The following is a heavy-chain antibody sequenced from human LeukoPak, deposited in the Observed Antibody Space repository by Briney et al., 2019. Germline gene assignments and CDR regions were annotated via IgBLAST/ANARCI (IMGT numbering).Heavy chain of an antibody. Sequence: GGSLRLSCAASGLTFDDYGMSWVRQAPGKGLEWVSGINWNGGSIGYADSVKGRFTISRDNAKNSLYLRMNSLRAEDTAFYYCARDLGIRGVPWDHWGQGTLVTVSS. CDR1: GLTFDDYG. V-gene: IGHV3-20*04. CDR2: INWNGGSI. CDR3: ARDLGIRGVPWDH. J-gene: IGHJ4*02. D-gene: IGHD3-10*01.